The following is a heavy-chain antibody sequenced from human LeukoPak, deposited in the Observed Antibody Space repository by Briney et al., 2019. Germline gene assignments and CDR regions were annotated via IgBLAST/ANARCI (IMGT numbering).Heavy chain of an antibody. CDR3: ARGNPDYYYYYMDV. V-gene: IGHV3-23*01. CDR2: ISTSGGST. CDR1: GFTVSSNY. J-gene: IGHJ6*03. Sequence: PGGSLRLSCAASGFTVSSNYMSWVRQAPGKGLEWVSAISTSGGSTYYADSVKGRFTISRDNSKNTLYLQMNSLRAEDTAVYYCARGNPDYYYYYMDVWGKGTTVTISS.